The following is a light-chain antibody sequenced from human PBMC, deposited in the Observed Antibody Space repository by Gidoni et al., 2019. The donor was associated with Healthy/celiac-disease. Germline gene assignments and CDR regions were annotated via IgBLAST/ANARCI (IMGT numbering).Light chain of an antibody. CDR2: DAS. J-gene: IGKJ3*01. CDR1: QSVSSY. V-gene: IGKV3-11*01. Sequence: EIVLTQSPATLSLSPGERAILSRRASQSVSSYLAWYQQKPGQAPRLLIYDASHRATGIPARFSGSGSGTDFTLTISSLEPEDFAVYYCQQRSNWPTFGPGTKVEIK. CDR3: QQRSNWPT.